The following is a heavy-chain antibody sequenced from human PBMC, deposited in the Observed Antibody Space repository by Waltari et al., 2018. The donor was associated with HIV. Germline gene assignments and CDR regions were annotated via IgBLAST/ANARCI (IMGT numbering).Heavy chain of an antibody. Sequence: EVQLVESGGGLVKPGGSLRLSCAASGCTFSSYSMNWVRQAPGKGLEWVSSISSSSSYIYYADSVKGRFTISRDNAKNSLYLQMNSLRAEDTAVYYCAREREYSSSPRFDYWGQGTLVTVSS. CDR2: ISSSSSYI. CDR1: GCTFSSYS. CDR3: AREREYSSSPRFDY. D-gene: IGHD6-6*01. J-gene: IGHJ4*02. V-gene: IGHV3-21*01.